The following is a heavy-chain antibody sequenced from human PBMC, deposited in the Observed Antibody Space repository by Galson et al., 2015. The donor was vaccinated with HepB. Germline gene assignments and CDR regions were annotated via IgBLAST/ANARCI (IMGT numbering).Heavy chain of an antibody. D-gene: IGHD6-19*01. CDR2: IKSKTDGGTT. CDR3: TTPIQWLVRLYGDAFGI. CDR1: GFTFSSYS. Sequence: SLRLSCAASGFTFSSYSMNWVRQAPGKGLEWVGRIKSKTDGGTTDYAAPVKGRFTISRDDSKNTLYLQMNSLKTEDTAVYYCTTPIQWLVRLYGDAFGIWGQGTMVTVSS. J-gene: IGHJ3*02. V-gene: IGHV3-15*07.